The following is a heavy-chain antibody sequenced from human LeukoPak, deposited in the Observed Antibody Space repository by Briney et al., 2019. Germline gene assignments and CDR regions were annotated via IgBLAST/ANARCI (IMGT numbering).Heavy chain of an antibody. V-gene: IGHV3-21*01. CDR2: ISSSSSYI. D-gene: IGHD6-13*01. Sequence: WGSLRLSCAASGFTFSSYSMNWVRQAPGKGLEWVSSISSSSSYIYYADSVKGRFTISRDNAKNSLYLQMNSLRAEDTAVYYCARAARLGFSPSSSWYDLMDYYYMDVWGKGTTVTVSS. J-gene: IGHJ6*03. CDR1: GFTFSSYS. CDR3: ARAARLGFSPSSSWYDLMDYYYMDV.